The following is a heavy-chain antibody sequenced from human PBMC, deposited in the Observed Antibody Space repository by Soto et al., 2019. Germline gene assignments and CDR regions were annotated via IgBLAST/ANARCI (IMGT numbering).Heavy chain of an antibody. V-gene: IGHV4-4*02. CDR3: ARAIRCSSSSTRFDP. D-gene: IGHD6-6*01. CDR2: IYHSGST. J-gene: IGHJ5*02. Sequence: QVQLQESGPGLVKPSGTLSLTCAVSGGSISSSNWWSWVRQPPGKGLEWIGEIYHSGSTNYNPSLKSRVTISVDKSKNQFSLNLRSVTAADTAVYYCARAIRCSSSSTRFDPWGQGTLVTVSS. CDR1: GGSISSSNW.